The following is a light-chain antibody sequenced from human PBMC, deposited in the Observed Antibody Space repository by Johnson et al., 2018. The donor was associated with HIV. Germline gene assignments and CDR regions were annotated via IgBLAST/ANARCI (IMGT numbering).Light chain of an antibody. Sequence: QSVLTQPPSVSAAPGQKVTISCSGSSSNIGNNYVSWYQQLPGTAPKLLIYENNKRPSGIPDRFSGSNSGTSATLATTGLQTGDEADYYCGTWDSSLSAFYVFGTGTKVTVL. CDR3: GTWDSSLSAFYV. CDR2: ENN. CDR1: SSNIGNNY. V-gene: IGLV1-51*02. J-gene: IGLJ1*01.